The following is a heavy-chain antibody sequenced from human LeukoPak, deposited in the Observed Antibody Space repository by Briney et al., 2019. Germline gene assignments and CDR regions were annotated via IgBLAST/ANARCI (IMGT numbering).Heavy chain of an antibody. CDR1: GFTFSSYW. CDR2: ISIDGSTT. V-gene: IGHV3-74*01. J-gene: IGHJ6*02. D-gene: IGHD1-1*01. CDR3: VRGGWNHAMDV. Sequence: GGSLRLSCVGSGFTFSSYWMHWVRQGPGKGLEWVSRISIDGSTTTYADSVKGRFTVSRDNAKNTVSLQMNSLRVEDTAVYYCVRGGWNHAMDVWGRGTTVTVSS.